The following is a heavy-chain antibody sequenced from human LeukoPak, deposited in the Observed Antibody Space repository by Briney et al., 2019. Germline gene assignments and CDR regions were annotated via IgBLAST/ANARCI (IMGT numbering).Heavy chain of an antibody. J-gene: IGHJ4*02. CDR3: ARDRIVATRGVDY. CDR2: IYYSGST. V-gene: IGHV4-30-4*08. Sequence: SQTLSLTCTVSGGSISSGDYYWSWIRQPPGKGLEWIGYIYYSGSTYYNPSLKSRVTISVDTSKNHFSLKLSSVTAADTAVYYCARDRIVATRGVDYWGQGTLVTVSS. CDR1: GGSISSGDYY. D-gene: IGHD5-12*01.